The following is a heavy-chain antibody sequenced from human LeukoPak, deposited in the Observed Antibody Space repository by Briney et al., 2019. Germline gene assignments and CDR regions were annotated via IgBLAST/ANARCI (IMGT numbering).Heavy chain of an antibody. CDR2: IYYSGST. D-gene: IGHD1-26*01. Sequence: SETLSLTCTVSGGSISSYYWSWIRQPPGKGLEWIGYIYYSGSTNHNPSLKSRVTISVDTSKNQFSLKLSSVTAADTAVYYCAGDSGSYQSWFDPWGQGTLVTVSS. CDR3: AGDSGSYQSWFDP. J-gene: IGHJ5*02. CDR1: GGSISSYY. V-gene: IGHV4-59*01.